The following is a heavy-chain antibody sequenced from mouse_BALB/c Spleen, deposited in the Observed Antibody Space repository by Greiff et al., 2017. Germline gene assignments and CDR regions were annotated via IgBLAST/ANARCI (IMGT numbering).Heavy chain of an antibody. CDR3: ARWLLRYYYAMDY. CDR1: GYSITSDYA. CDR2: ISYSGST. V-gene: IGHV3-2*02. J-gene: IGHJ4*01. D-gene: IGHD2-3*01. Sequence: EVKLMESGPGLVKPSQSLSLTCTVTGYSITSDYAWNWIRQFPGNKLEWMGYISYSGSTSYNPSLKSRISITRDTSKNQFFLQLNSVTTEDTATYDCARWLLRYYYAMDYWGQGTSVTVSS.